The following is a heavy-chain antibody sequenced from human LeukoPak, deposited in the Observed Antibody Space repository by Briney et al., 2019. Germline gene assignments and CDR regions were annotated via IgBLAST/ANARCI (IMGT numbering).Heavy chain of an antibody. J-gene: IGHJ3*01. CDR2: IGGGGDNI. CDR3: GRDPNGDYIGAFDF. Sequence: GGSLRLSCAASGFTFSNYAMTWIRQAPEKGLEWVSSIGGGGDNIKYSDSAKGRFSISRDNSKNTLYLQTDSLRVDDTAVYYCGRDPNGDYIGAFDFRGQGTKVTVSS. D-gene: IGHD4-17*01. V-gene: IGHV3-23*01. CDR1: GFTFSNYA.